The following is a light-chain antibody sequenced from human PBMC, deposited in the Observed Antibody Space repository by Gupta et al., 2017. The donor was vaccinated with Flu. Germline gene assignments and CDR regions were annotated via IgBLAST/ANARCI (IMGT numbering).Light chain of an antibody. V-gene: IGKV3-15*01. CDR3: EQDNNWPL. J-gene: IGKJ3*01. CDR1: QSISIN. CDR2: GAI. Sequence: SPATLSASPGERATLSCRASQSISINLAWYQQKPGQAPRLLIYGAIHSAAGIPARFSGSGSGTEFSLTITSLQTEDFAVYYCEQDNNWPLFGPGTTVDIK.